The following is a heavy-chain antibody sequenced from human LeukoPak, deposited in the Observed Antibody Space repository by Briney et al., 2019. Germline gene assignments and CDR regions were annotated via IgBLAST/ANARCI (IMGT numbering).Heavy chain of an antibody. CDR1: GFTFSSYA. Sequence: GGSLRLSCAASGFTFSSYAMHWVRQAPGKGLEWVAVISYDGSNKYYADSVKGRFTISRDNSKNTLYLQMNSLRAEGTAVYYCARGTQYYYDSSGYNFDYWGQGTLVTVSS. CDR2: ISYDGSNK. V-gene: IGHV3-30-3*01. J-gene: IGHJ4*02. CDR3: ARGTQYYYDSSGYNFDY. D-gene: IGHD3-22*01.